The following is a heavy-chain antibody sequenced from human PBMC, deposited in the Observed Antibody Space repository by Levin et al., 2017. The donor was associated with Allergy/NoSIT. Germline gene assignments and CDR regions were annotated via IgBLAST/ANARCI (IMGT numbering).Heavy chain of an antibody. V-gene: IGHV4-59*01. CDR1: GGSISSYY. J-gene: IGHJ4*02. D-gene: IGHD5-18*01. Sequence: SETLSLTCTVSGGSISSYYWSWIRQPPGKGLEWIGYIYYSGSTKYNPSLKSRVTISVDTSKNQFSLTLSSGTAADTAVYSCARAKSGYSYYYFDYWGQGTLVTVSS. CDR3: ARAKSGYSYYYFDY. CDR2: IYYSGST.